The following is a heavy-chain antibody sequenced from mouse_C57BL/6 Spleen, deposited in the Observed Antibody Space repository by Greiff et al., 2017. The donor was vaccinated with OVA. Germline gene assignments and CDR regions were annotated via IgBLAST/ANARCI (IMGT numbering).Heavy chain of an antibody. Sequence: EVKVVESGGGLVQPKGSLKLSCAASGFSFNTYAMNWVRQAPGKGLEWVARIRSKSNNYATYYADSVKDRFTISRDDSESMLYLQMNNLKTEDTAMYYCVRHDRYFDYWGQGTTLTVSS. D-gene: IGHD2-14*01. V-gene: IGHV10-1*01. CDR1: GFSFNTYA. CDR3: VRHDRYFDY. J-gene: IGHJ2*01. CDR2: IRSKSNNYAT.